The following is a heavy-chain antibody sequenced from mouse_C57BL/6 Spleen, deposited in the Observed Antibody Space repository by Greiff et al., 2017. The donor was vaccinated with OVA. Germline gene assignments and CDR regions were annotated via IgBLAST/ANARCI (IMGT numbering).Heavy chain of an antibody. CDR2: INPYNGGT. CDR3: ARGEGITTVVEGYAMDY. Sequence: EVQLQQSGPVLVKPGASVKMSCKASGYTFTDYYMNWVKQSHGKSLEWIGVINPYNGGTSYNQKFKGKATLTVDKSSSTAYMELNSLTSEDSAVYYCARGEGITTVVEGYAMDYWGQGTSVTVSS. J-gene: IGHJ4*01. D-gene: IGHD1-1*01. V-gene: IGHV1-19*01. CDR1: GYTFTDYY.